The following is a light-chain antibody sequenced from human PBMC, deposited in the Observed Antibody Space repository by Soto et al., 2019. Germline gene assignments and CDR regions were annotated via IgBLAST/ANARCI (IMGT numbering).Light chain of an antibody. CDR1: QSVSSN. CDR3: QQYNNWPPFT. Sequence: EIVMTQSPATLSVSPGERATLSCGASQSVSSNLAWYQQKPGQAPRLRIYGSSTSATGIPARFSGSGSGTEFTLPISSLQAEDFAVYYCQQYNNWPPFTFGPGTKVDIK. CDR2: GSS. J-gene: IGKJ3*01. V-gene: IGKV3-15*01.